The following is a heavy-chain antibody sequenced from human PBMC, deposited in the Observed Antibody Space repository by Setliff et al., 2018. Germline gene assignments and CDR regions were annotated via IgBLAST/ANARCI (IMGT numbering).Heavy chain of an antibody. Sequence: SETLSLTCSVSGYSIITGYYWAWIRRLPGRGLEWIGSLHRVGTFFYNPSLVSRATLSLDTSKNQFSLNLRYVTAADTAVYYCARGRNVAIRLLDSWGQGNLVTVSS. CDR1: GYSIITGYY. CDR2: LHRVGTF. V-gene: IGHV4-38-2*02. D-gene: IGHD6-6*01. J-gene: IGHJ4*02. CDR3: ARGRNVAIRLLDS.